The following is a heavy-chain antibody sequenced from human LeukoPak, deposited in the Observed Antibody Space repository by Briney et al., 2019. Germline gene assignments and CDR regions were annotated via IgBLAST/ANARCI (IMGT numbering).Heavy chain of an antibody. Sequence: GGSLRLSCAASGFTFSSYSMNWVRQAPGKGLEWVSSISSSSSNIYYADSVKGRFTISRDKAKNSLYLQMNSLRAEDTAVYYCARDNTMVGFPIAYWGQGTLVTVSS. CDR3: ARDNTMVGFPIAY. J-gene: IGHJ4*02. V-gene: IGHV3-21*03. D-gene: IGHD4/OR15-4a*01. CDR2: ISSSSSNI. CDR1: GFTFSSYS.